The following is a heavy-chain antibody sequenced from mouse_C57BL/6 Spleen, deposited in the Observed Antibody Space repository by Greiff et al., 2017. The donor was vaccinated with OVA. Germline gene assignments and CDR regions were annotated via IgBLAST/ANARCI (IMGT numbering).Heavy chain of an antibody. D-gene: IGHD1-1*01. CDR2: IDPSDSYT. CDR1: GYTFTSYW. Sequence: QVQLQQPGAELVMPGASVKLSCKASGYTFTSYWMHWVKQRPGQGLEWIGEIDPSDSYTNYNQKFKGKSTLTVDKSSSTAYMQLSSLTSEDAAVEYCARHGSSYYCDYWGQGTTLTVSS. J-gene: IGHJ2*01. CDR3: ARHGSSYYCDY. V-gene: IGHV1-69*01.